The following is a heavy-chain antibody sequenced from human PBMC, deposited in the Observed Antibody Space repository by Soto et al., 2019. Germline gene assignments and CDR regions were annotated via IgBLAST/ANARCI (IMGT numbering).Heavy chain of an antibody. D-gene: IGHD3-16*01. CDR1: GYTFTTYH. J-gene: IGHJ4*02. CDR3: ARGVGDLGDY. CDR2: VSPSNGDT. V-gene: IGHV1-8*01. Sequence: QVQLVQSGAEVREPGASVKVSCKASGYTFTTYHINWVRQATGQGLEWMGWVSPSNGDTGYAQKFQGGITMTRNPSRSTVYMELSSLRSEDSAVYYCARGVGDLGDYWGQGTLVTVSS.